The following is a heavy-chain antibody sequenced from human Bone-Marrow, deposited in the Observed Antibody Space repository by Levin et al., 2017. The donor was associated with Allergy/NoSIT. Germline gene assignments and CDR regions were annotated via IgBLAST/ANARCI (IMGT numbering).Heavy chain of an antibody. J-gene: IGHJ3*02. CDR2: INLNSGDT. CDR3: AREAHSFAWQPGPFDI. CDR1: GYPFAGYF. Sequence: ASVKVSCKASGYPFAGYFIHWVRQAPGQGLEWMGWINLNSGDTNYAQKFQGRVTMTGDTSIRTAYMDLTRLTYDDTAVYFCAREAHSFAWQPGPFDIWGQGTVVTVSS. V-gene: IGHV1-2*02. D-gene: IGHD3-16*01.